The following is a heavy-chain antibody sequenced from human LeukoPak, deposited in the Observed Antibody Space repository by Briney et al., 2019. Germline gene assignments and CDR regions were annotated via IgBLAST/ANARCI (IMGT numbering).Heavy chain of an antibody. D-gene: IGHD2-2*01. V-gene: IGHV4-39*07. Sequence: SETLSLTCTVSGGSISSSSYYWGWIRQPPGKGLEWIGSIYYSGSTYYNPSLKSRVTISVDTSKNQFSLKLSSVTAADTAVYYCARSRGYCSSTSCSWGVGYWGQGTLVTVSS. CDR1: GGSISSSSYY. CDR3: ARSRGYCSSTSCSWGVGY. J-gene: IGHJ4*02. CDR2: IYYSGST.